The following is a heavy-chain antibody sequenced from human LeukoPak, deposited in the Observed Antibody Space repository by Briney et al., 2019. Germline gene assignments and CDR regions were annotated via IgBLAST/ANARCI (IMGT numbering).Heavy chain of an antibody. CDR3: ARVYDYVWGTYLNGEYYFDY. V-gene: IGHV3-48*03. CDR2: ISSSGSTI. Sequence: GGSLRLSCAASGSTFSSYEMNWVRQAPGKGLEWVSYISSSGSTIYYADSVKGRFTISRDNAKNSLYLQMNSLRAEDTAVYYCARVYDYVWGTYLNGEYYFDYWGQGTLVTVSS. D-gene: IGHD3-16*01. CDR1: GSTFSSYE. J-gene: IGHJ4*02.